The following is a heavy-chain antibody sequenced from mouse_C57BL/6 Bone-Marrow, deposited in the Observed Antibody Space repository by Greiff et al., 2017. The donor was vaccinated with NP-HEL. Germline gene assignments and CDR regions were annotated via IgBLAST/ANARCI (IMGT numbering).Heavy chain of an antibody. CDR1: GYTFTNYW. V-gene: IGHV1-63*01. Sequence: LQESGAELVRPGTSVKMSCKASGYTFTNYWIGWAKQRPGHGLEWIGDIYPGGGYTNYNEKFKGKATLTADKSSSTAYMQFSSLTSEDSAIYYCARGRYGFDYWGQGTTLTVSS. CDR2: IYPGGGYT. CDR3: ARGRYGFDY. J-gene: IGHJ2*01. D-gene: IGHD1-1*01.